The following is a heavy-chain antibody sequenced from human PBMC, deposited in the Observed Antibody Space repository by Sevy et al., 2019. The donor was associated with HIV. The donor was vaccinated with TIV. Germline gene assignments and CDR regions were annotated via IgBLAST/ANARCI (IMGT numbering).Heavy chain of an antibody. CDR3: ARAPGAGIEADAYSFDD. Sequence: GGSLRLSCAASGFTFSSYVMHWVRQAPGKGPEWVAVVSYDGSNKDYADSVKGRFTISRDNSKSTLYLQMNTLRPEDTAVYSCARAPGAGIEADAYSFDDWGQGTLVTVSS. CDR2: VSYDGSNK. J-gene: IGHJ4*02. CDR1: GFTFSSYV. V-gene: IGHV3-30*04. D-gene: IGHD6-13*01.